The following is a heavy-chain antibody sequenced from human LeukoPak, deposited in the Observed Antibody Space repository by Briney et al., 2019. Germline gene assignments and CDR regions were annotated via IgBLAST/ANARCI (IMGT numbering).Heavy chain of an antibody. CDR3: AKDRVATIRDAFDI. CDR2: ISGSGGRT. CDR1: GFTFDDYA. V-gene: IGHV3-23*01. J-gene: IGHJ3*02. Sequence: GGSLRLSCAASGFTFDDYAMHWVRQAPGKGLEWVSAISGSGGRTYYADSVKGRFTISRDNSKNTLYLQMNSLRAEDTAVYYCAKDRVATIRDAFDIWGQGTMVTVSS. D-gene: IGHD5-12*01.